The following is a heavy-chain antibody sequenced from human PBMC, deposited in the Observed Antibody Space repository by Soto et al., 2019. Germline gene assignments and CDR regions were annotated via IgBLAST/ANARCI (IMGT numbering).Heavy chain of an antibody. D-gene: IGHD3-3*01. CDR2: ISAYNGNT. CDR1: GYTFTSYG. J-gene: IGHJ6*02. CDR3: ARGFGAARFLEWHRGYYCYGLDV. Sequence: ASVKVSCKASGYTFTSYGISWVRQAPGQGLEWMGWISAYNGNTNYAQKLQGRVTMTTDTSTSTAYMELRSLRSDDTAVYYCARGFGAARFLEWHRGYYCYGLDVWGQGTTVTVSS. V-gene: IGHV1-18*01.